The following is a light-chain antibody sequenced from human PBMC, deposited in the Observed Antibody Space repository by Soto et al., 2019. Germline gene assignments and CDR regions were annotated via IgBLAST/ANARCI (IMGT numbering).Light chain of an antibody. CDR2: GAS. V-gene: IGKV3-15*01. CDR3: QQYNNWPWT. Sequence: EIVMTQSPATLSMSPWQRATLSCRASQSVSSNLAWSQQRPGQAPRLLIYGASTRAAGIPARFSGSGSGTGFTLTISSLQSEDFAVYHCQQYNNWPWTFGQGTKVDI. J-gene: IGKJ1*01. CDR1: QSVSSN.